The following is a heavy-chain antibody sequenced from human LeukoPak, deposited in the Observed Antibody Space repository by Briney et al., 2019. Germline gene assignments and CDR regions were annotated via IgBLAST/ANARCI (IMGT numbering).Heavy chain of an antibody. D-gene: IGHD6-19*01. J-gene: IGHJ5*02. CDR3: ARASRQWQVRRYNWVDP. CDR1: GGSFSGYY. V-gene: IGHV4-34*01. CDR2: INHSGST. Sequence: SETLSLTCAVYGGSFSGYYWSWIRQPPGKGLEWIGEINHSGSTNYNPSLKSRVTISVDTSKNQFSLKLSSATGADTAVYYFARASRQWQVRRYNWVDPWGQGTLVTVSS.